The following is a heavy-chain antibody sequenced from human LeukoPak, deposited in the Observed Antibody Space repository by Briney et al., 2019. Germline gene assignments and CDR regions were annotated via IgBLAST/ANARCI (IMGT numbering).Heavy chain of an antibody. CDR3: AGVNYWNYPF. V-gene: IGHV3-48*03. CDR2: ISDTARTK. D-gene: IGHD1-7*01. J-gene: IGHJ4*02. Sequence: PGGSLRLACAASGFTFSDYEMNWVRQTPGKGLEWISYISDTARTKSYADSVKGRFTISRDNAKNSLYLQMNSLRVEDTAVYYCAGVNYWNYPFWGQGTLVTVSS. CDR1: GFTFSDYE.